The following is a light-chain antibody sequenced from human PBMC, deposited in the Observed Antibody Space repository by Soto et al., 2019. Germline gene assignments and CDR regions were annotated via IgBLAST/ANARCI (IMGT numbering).Light chain of an antibody. CDR2: GAS. J-gene: IGKJ2*01. CDR1: QSVSSN. CDR3: HQYNNWQNT. Sequence: EIVMTQSPATLSVSPGERATLSCRASQSVSSNLAWYQQNPGQAPRLLIYGASTRATGIAARFSGSGSGAEFTLTSSRLQAEDFVVYYCHQYNNWQNTFGQGTNLEIK. V-gene: IGKV3-15*01.